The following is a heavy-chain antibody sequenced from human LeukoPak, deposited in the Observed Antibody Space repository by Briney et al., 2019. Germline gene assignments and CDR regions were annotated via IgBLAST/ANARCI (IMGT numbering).Heavy chain of an antibody. J-gene: IGHJ6*02. V-gene: IGHV3-66*01. CDR2: IYSGGST. D-gene: IGHD3-10*01. Sequence: GGSLRLSCAASGFTVSSNYMSWVRQAPGKGLEWVSVIYSGGSTYYADSAKGRFTISRDNSKNTLYLQMNSLRAEDTAVYYCARDGRYYYGSGSYFKGMDVWGQGTTVTVSS. CDR1: GFTVSSNY. CDR3: ARDGRYYYGSGSYFKGMDV.